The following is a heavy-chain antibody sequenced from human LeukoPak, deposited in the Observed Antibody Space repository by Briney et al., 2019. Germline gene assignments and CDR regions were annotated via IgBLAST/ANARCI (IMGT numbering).Heavy chain of an antibody. Sequence: ASVKVSCKASGGTFSSYAISWVRQAPGQGREWMGRIIPILGIANYAQKFQGRVTITADKSTSTAYMELSSLRSEDTAVYYCAREMATAYFDYWGQGTLVTVSS. CDR3: AREMATAYFDY. D-gene: IGHD5-24*01. CDR2: IIPILGIA. J-gene: IGHJ4*02. CDR1: GGTFSSYA. V-gene: IGHV1-69*04.